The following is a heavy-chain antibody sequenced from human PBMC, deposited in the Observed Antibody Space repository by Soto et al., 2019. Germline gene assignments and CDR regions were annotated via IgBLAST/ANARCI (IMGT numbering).Heavy chain of an antibody. Sequence: QLQLQESGSGLVKPSQTLSLTCAVSGGSISSGGYSWSWIRQPPGKGLEWIGYIYHSGSTYYNPSLKSRVAISVDRSKNQFSLKLSSVTAADTAVYYCARVTIAAAGRGWFDPWGQGTLVTVSS. CDR3: ARVTIAAAGRGWFDP. CDR2: IYHSGST. D-gene: IGHD6-13*01. J-gene: IGHJ5*02. CDR1: GGSISSGGYS. V-gene: IGHV4-30-2*01.